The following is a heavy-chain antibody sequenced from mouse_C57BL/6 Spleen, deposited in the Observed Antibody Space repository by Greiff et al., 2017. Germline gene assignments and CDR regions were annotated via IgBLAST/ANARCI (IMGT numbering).Heavy chain of an antibody. V-gene: IGHV1-52*01. Sequence: VQLQQPGAELVRPGSSVKLSCKASGYTFTSYWMHWVKQRPIQGLEWIGNIDPSDSETHYNQKFKDKATLTVDKSSSTAYMQLSSLTSEDSAVYYCARGYDGYHWFAYWGQGTLVTVSA. CDR2: IDPSDSET. D-gene: IGHD2-3*01. J-gene: IGHJ3*01. CDR1: GYTFTSYW. CDR3: ARGYDGYHWFAY.